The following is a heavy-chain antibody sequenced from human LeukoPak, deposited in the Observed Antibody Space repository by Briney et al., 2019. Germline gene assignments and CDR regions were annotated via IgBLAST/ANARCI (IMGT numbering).Heavy chain of an antibody. CDR1: GGTFSSYA. V-gene: IGHV1-69*11. D-gene: IGHD5-18*01. Sequence: GSAVNVSFQASGGTFSSYAISWVRQAPGQGLEWMGRIIPILGTANYAQKFQGRVTITTDESTSTAYMELSSLRSEDTAVYYCAGRYSYGYYYYYYMDVWGKGTTVTVSS. CDR2: IIPILGTA. CDR3: AGRYSYGYYYYYYMDV. J-gene: IGHJ6*03.